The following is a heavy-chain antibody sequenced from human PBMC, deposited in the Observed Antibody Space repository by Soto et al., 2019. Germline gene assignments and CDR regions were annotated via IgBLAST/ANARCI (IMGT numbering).Heavy chain of an antibody. D-gene: IGHD3-9*01. Sequence: SETLSLTCTVSGGSISSYYWSWIRQPPGKGLEWIGYIYYSGSTNYNPSLKSRVTISVDTSKNQFSLKLSSVTAADTAVYYCAKGGNYDILTGYYRGRGDYYYYGMDVWGQGTTVTVS. J-gene: IGHJ6*02. CDR3: AKGGNYDILTGYYRGRGDYYYYGMDV. CDR2: IYYSGST. CDR1: GGSISSYY. V-gene: IGHV4-59*08.